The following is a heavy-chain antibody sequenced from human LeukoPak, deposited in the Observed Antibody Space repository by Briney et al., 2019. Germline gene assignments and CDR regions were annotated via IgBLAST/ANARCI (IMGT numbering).Heavy chain of an antibody. Sequence: PSETLSLTCTVSGGSISSYYWSWIRQPAGKGLEWIGRIYTSGSTNYNPSLKSRVTISVDTSKNQFSLKLSSVTAADTAVYYCARGSLEAATFSNWFDPWGQGTLVTVSS. D-gene: IGHD2-15*01. CDR3: ARGSLEAATFSNWFDP. CDR2: IYTSGST. CDR1: GGSISSYY. J-gene: IGHJ5*02. V-gene: IGHV4-4*07.